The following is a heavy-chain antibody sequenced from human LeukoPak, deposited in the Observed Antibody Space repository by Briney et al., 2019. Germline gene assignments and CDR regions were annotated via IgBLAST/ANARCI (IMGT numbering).Heavy chain of an antibody. V-gene: IGHV1-69*05. J-gene: IGHJ6*03. CDR3: ARDSYYYYYYMDV. CDR1: GGTFSSYA. Sequence: SVKVSCKASGGTFSSYAISWVRPAPGQGLEWMGRIIPTFGTANYAQKFQGRVTITTDESTSTAYMELSSLRSEDTAVYYCARDSYYYYYYMDVWGKGTTVTVSS. CDR2: IIPTFGTA.